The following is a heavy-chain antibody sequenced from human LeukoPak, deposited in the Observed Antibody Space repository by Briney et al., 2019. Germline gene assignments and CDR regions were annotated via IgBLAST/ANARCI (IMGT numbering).Heavy chain of an antibody. J-gene: IGHJ3*02. D-gene: IGHD3-22*01. Sequence: SETLSLTCAVYGGSFSGYYWSWIRQPPGKGLEWIGEINRSGSTNYNPSLKSRVTISVDTSKNQFSLKLSSVTAADTAVYYCASTYDSSDDAFDIWGQGTMVTVSS. CDR3: ASTYDSSDDAFDI. V-gene: IGHV4-34*01. CDR1: GGSFSGYY. CDR2: INRSGST.